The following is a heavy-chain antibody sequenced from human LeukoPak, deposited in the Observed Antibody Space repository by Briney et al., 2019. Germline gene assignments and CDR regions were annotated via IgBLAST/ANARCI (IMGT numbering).Heavy chain of an antibody. D-gene: IGHD3-3*01. CDR2: IYSGGST. V-gene: IGHV3-53*01. CDR3: ARDLSIFGVVTPGAFDY. CDR1: GFTLSSNY. Sequence: GGSLRLSCAASGFTLSSNYMSWVRQAPGKGLEWVSVIYSGGSTYYADSVKGRFTISRDNSKNTLYLQMNSLRAEDTAVYYCARDLSIFGVVTPGAFDYWGQGTLVTVSS. J-gene: IGHJ4*02.